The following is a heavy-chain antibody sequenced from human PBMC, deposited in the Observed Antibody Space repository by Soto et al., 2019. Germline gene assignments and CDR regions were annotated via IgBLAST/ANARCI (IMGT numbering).Heavy chain of an antibody. V-gene: IGHV3-23*01. CDR2: ISGSGGST. D-gene: IGHD2-2*01. CDR1: GVTFSRYD. CDR3: AKAGSDIVVVPAATCDY. J-gene: IGHJ4*02. Sequence: GGSLRLSCAASGVTFSRYDMSWVRQAPGKGLEWVSAISGSGGSTYYADSVKGRFTISRGNSKNTLYLQMNSLRAEDTAVYYCAKAGSDIVVVPAATCDYWGQGT.